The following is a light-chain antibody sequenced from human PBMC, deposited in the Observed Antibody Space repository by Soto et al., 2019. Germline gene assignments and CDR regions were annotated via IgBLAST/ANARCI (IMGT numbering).Light chain of an antibody. CDR2: AAS. CDR1: QSISSS. Sequence: DIQMTQSPSSLSASVGDRVTITCRASQSISSSLNWYQQKPGKAPKLLIYAASNLQSGFPSRFSGSGSGTDVTLTISSLQPEDFATYYCQQSYRTAPFTFGPGTKVDIK. V-gene: IGKV1-39*01. J-gene: IGKJ3*01. CDR3: QQSYRTAPFT.